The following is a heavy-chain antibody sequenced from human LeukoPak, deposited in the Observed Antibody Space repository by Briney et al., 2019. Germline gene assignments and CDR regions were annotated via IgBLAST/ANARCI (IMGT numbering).Heavy chain of an antibody. Sequence: SGPTLVNPTQTLTLTCTFSGFSLSTSGMCVSWIRQPPGKALEWLARIDWDDDRYYSTSLKTRLTISKDTSKNQVVLTMTNMDPVDTATYYCARMYYYDSSGYPDYWGQGTLVTVSS. V-gene: IGHV2-70*11. J-gene: IGHJ4*02. CDR3: ARMYYYDSSGYPDY. D-gene: IGHD3-22*01. CDR2: IDWDDDR. CDR1: GFSLSTSGMC.